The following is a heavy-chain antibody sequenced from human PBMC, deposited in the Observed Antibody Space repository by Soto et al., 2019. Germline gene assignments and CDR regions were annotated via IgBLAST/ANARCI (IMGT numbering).Heavy chain of an antibody. Sequence: QLLQSGAEVRKPGASVKVSCKASGYTFIDYYMHWVRQAPGQGLEWMGWINPDTDDTHYAQKFQGRLIMTRDTSINTVYMELSRLTSDDTAVYYCARDYFDRSGLYGMDLGGQGTTVTVSS. CDR2: INPDTDDT. CDR3: ARDYFDRSGLYGMDL. CDR1: GYTFIDYY. V-gene: IGHV1-2*02. D-gene: IGHD3-22*01. J-gene: IGHJ6*02.